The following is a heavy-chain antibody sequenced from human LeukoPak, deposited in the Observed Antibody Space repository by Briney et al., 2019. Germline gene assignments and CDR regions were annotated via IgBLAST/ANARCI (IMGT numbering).Heavy chain of an antibody. CDR1: GGSISSSSYY. V-gene: IGHV4-39*01. Sequence: SETLSLTCTVSGGSISSSSYYWGWIRQPPGKGLEWIGSIYYSGSTYYNPSLKSRVTISVDTSKNQFSLKLSSVTAADTAVYYCARQGLVGAINAFDIWGQGTMVTVSS. CDR3: ARQGLVGAINAFDI. CDR2: IYYSGST. D-gene: IGHD1-26*01. J-gene: IGHJ3*02.